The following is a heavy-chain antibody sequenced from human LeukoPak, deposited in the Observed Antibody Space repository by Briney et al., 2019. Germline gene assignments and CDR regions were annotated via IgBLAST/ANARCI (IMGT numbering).Heavy chain of an antibody. Sequence: PSETLSLTCAVYGGSFSGYYWSWIRQPPGKGLEWIGEINHSGSTNYNPSLKSRVTISVDTSKNQFSLKLSSVTAVDTAVYYCWSGRTGTPPLDYWGQGTLVTVSS. V-gene: IGHV4-34*01. D-gene: IGHD1-7*01. CDR2: INHSGST. CDR3: WSGRTGTPPLDY. CDR1: GGSFSGYY. J-gene: IGHJ4*02.